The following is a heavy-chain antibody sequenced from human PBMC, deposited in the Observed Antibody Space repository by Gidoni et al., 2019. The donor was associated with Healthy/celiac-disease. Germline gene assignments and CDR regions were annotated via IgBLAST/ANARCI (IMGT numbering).Heavy chain of an antibody. CDR1: GFTFSSYS. J-gene: IGHJ3*02. Sequence: EVQLVESGGGLVKPGGSLRLSCAASGFTFSSYSMNWVRQAPGKGLEWVSSISSSSSYIYYADSVKGRFTISRDNAKNSLYLQMNSLRAEDTAVYYCARTLYGSGTSNDAFDIWGQGTMVTVSS. V-gene: IGHV3-21*01. CDR2: ISSSSSYI. CDR3: ARTLYGSGTSNDAFDI. D-gene: IGHD3-10*01.